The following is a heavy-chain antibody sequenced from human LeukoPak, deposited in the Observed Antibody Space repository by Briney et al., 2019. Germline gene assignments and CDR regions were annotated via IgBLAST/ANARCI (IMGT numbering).Heavy chain of an antibody. Sequence: GGSLRLSCAASGFTFSSYAMSWVRQAPGKGLEWVSAISGSGGSTYYADSVKGRFTISRDNSKNTLYLQMNSLRVEDTAVYYCAKDLEKIQLRGPFDYWGQGTLVTVSS. J-gene: IGHJ4*02. CDR3: AKDLEKIQLRGPFDY. CDR1: GFTFSSYA. V-gene: IGHV3-23*01. CDR2: ISGSGGST. D-gene: IGHD5-18*01.